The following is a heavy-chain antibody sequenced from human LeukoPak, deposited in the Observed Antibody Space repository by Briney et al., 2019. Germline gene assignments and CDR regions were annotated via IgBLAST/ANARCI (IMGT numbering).Heavy chain of an antibody. Sequence: GGSLRLSCAASGFTFSSYAMSWVRQAPGKGLEWVSAISGSGGSTYYADSVKGRFTISRDNSKNTLYLQMNSLRAEDTAVFYCAKSRGCSGGNCYSGFDNWGQGTLVTVSS. CDR1: GFTFSSYA. J-gene: IGHJ4*02. CDR3: AKSRGCSGGNCYSGFDN. CDR2: ISGSGGST. V-gene: IGHV3-23*01. D-gene: IGHD2-15*01.